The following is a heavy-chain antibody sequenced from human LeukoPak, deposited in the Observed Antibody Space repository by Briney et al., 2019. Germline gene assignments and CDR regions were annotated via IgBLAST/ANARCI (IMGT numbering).Heavy chain of an antibody. CDR1: GFTFNNYA. V-gene: IGHV3-23*01. D-gene: IGHD2-15*01. J-gene: IGHJ4*02. Sequence: GGSLRLSCAASGFTFNNYAMSWVRQAPGKGLDWVSTISGSGDSTHYADSVKGRFTISRDNSKNTLYMQMNSLRVEDTAVYYCVKGCSYTGCYTSENWGQGTLVTVSS. CDR3: VKGCSYTGCYTSEN. CDR2: ISGSGDST.